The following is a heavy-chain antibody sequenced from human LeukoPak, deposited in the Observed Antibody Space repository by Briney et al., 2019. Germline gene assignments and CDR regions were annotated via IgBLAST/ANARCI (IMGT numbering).Heavy chain of an antibody. Sequence: GSLRLSCAASGFTFSSYGMHWVRQAPGKGLEWVAFIRYDGSDKYYADSVKGRFTISRDNSKNTLYLQMNSLRAEDTAVYYCASPPSSSWYWDYWGQGTLVTASS. CDR2: IRYDGSDK. J-gene: IGHJ4*02. CDR3: ASPPSSSWYWDY. D-gene: IGHD6-13*01. V-gene: IGHV3-30*02. CDR1: GFTFSSYG.